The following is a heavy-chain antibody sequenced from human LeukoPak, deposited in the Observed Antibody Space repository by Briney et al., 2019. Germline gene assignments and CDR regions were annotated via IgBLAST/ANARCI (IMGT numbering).Heavy chain of an antibody. CDR3: ARTDSSGYHHDY. CDR2: IYSGGST. V-gene: IGHV3-53*01. J-gene: IGHJ4*02. CDR1: GFTVSSNY. Sequence: GGSLRLSCAVSGFTVSSNYMSWVRQAPGKGLEWVSIIYSGGSTYYADSVKGRFTISRDNSKNTLFLQMNSPRAEDTAVYYCARTDSSGYHHDYWGQGILVTVSS. D-gene: IGHD3-22*01.